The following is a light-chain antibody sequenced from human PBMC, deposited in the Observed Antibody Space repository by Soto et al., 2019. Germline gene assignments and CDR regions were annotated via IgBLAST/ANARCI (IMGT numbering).Light chain of an antibody. CDR2: ADN. CDR1: SSNIGAGYD. Sequence: QSVLTQTPSVSGAPGQKITMSGTGRSSNIGAGYDVHWYQQLPGAAPRLLIYADNNRPSGVPDRFSASNSGTSASLAITGLQGEDEAVYYCQSYDTSLSGVIFGAGTKLTVL. J-gene: IGLJ2*01. CDR3: QSYDTSLSGVI. V-gene: IGLV1-40*01.